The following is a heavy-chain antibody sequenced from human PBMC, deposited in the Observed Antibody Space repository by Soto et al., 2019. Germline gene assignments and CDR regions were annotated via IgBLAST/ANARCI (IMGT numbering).Heavy chain of an antibody. CDR3: AREFAVPAATAGVGYYYYGMDV. V-gene: IGHV3-53*04. D-gene: IGHD2-2*01. CDR1: GFTVSSNY. Sequence: EVQLVESGGGLVQPGGSLRLYCAASGFTVSSNYMSWVRQAPGKGLEWVSVIYSGGSTYYADSVKGRFTISRHNSKNTLYLQMNSLRAEDTAVYYCAREFAVPAATAGVGYYYYGMDVWGQGTTVTVSS. J-gene: IGHJ6*02. CDR2: IYSGGST.